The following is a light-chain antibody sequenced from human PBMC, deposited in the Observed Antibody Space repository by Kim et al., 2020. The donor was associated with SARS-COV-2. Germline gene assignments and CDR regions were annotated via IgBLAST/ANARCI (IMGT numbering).Light chain of an antibody. Sequence: GQRVTISLSGTGSNIGDNPVNWYQQLPGTAPKLLISNNNQRPSGVPDRFSGSKSGTSASLAITGLQAEDEADYYCQSYDSSLSGSVFGGGTQLTVL. CDR1: GSNIGDNP. V-gene: IGLV1-40*01. CDR3: QSYDSSLSGSV. CDR2: NNN. J-gene: IGLJ2*01.